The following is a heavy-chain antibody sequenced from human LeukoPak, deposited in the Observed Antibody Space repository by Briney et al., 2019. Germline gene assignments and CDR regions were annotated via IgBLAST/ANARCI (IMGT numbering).Heavy chain of an antibody. V-gene: IGHV3-7*01. CDR3: ARGWGMDV. D-gene: IGHD2-15*01. J-gene: IGHJ6*02. Sequence: GGSLRLSCAASGFTFSNFWMNWVRQAPGKGLEWVANIKTDGGEKYYVDSVKGRFTISRDNARNSLYLQMSSLRAEDTTVYYCARGWGMDVWGQGTSVTVSS. CDR2: IKTDGGEK. CDR1: GFTFSNFW.